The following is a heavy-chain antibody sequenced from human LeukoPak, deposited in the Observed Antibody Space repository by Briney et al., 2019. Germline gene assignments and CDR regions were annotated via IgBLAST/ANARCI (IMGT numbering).Heavy chain of an antibody. CDR2: ISSSSSYI. V-gene: IGHV3-21*01. CDR3: ARVISDSSGYYWVYYYYGMDV. CDR1: GFTFSSYS. J-gene: IGHJ6*02. D-gene: IGHD3-22*01. Sequence: TWGSLRLSCAASGFTFSSYSMNWVRQAPGKGLEWVSSISSSSSYIYYADSVKGRFTISRDNAKSSLYLQMNSLRAEDTAVYYCARVISDSSGYYWVYYYYGMDVWGQGTTVTVSS.